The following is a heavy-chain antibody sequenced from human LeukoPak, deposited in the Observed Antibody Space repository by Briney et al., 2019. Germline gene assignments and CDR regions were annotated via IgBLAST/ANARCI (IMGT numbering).Heavy chain of an antibody. CDR2: ISGNGDNT. D-gene: IGHD2-2*01. CDR3: AKKSCSSTSCYEDV. CDR1: GFTFSSYA. Sequence: GGSLRLSCAASGFTFSSYAMSWVRQAPGKGLEWVSAISGNGDNTDYTDSVKGRFTISRDNSKNTLYLQMNSLRAEDTAVYYCAKKSCSSTSCYEDVWGKGTTVTVSS. V-gene: IGHV3-23*01. J-gene: IGHJ6*04.